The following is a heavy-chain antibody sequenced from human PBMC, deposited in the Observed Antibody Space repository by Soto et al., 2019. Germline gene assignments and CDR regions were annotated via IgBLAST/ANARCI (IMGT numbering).Heavy chain of an antibody. CDR2: ISPYDDNT. V-gene: IGHV1-18*01. J-gene: IGHJ6*02. D-gene: IGHD3-22*01. Sequence: QVHLVQSGTEVKRPGASVKVSCKASGYTFSSYGISWVRQAPGQGLEWMGWISPYDDNTKYAQNLQGRVTMTTDTSTRKAYMELRSLRSDDTAVYYCARGGYYDSSGSRNYHYYGMDAWGQGTTVTVS. CDR3: ARGGYYDSSGSRNYHYYGMDA. CDR1: GYTFSSYG.